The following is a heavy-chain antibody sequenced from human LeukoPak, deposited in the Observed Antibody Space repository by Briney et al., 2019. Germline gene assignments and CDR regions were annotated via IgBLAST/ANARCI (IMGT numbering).Heavy chain of an antibody. D-gene: IGHD3-16*01. Sequence: GGSLILSCAASGFTVSSYYMNWVRRDPGKELEWVSVIYTGGGRYYADSVRGRFTISRDTSKNMVFLQMNSLRVEDTAVYYCARDRYPWGSYAPPFDYWGQGILVTVSS. CDR2: IYTGGGR. V-gene: IGHV3-53*01. J-gene: IGHJ4*02. CDR3: ARDRYPWGSYAPPFDY. CDR1: GFTVSSYY.